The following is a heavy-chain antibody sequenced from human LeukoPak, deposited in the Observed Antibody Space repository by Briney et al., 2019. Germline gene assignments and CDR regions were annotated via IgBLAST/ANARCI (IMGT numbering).Heavy chain of an antibody. J-gene: IGHJ6*03. CDR2: IIPIFGTA. V-gene: IGHV1-69*13. Sequence: SVKVSCKASGGTFSSYAISWVRQAPGQGLEWMGGIIPIFGTANYAQKFQGRVTITADESTSTAYMELSSLRSEDTAVYYCARDRVVVVPAATTKGYYMDVWGKGTTVTVSS. D-gene: IGHD2-2*01. CDR3: ARDRVVVVPAATTKGYYMDV. CDR1: GGTFSSYA.